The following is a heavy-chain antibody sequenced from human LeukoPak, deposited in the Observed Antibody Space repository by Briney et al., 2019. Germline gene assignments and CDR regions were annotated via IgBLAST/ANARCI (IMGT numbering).Heavy chain of an antibody. D-gene: IGHD2-21*02. CDR2: ITTASHYI. CDR3: ARGGRTAIRSDPFDA. CDR1: GFTFSTFD. J-gene: IGHJ3*01. Sequence: GGSLRLSCAVSGFTFSTFDMSWVRQAPGKGLEWVSSITTASHYIYYADSVKGRFTVSRDNAKNSLYLQMNRLRVEDTAVYYCARGGRTAIRSDPFDAWGQGTMVTVSS. V-gene: IGHV3-21*01.